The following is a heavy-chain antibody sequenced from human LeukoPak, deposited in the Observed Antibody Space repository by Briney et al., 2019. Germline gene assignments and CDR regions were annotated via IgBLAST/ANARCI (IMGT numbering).Heavy chain of an antibody. D-gene: IGHD2-15*01. CDR2: ISNTGGST. V-gene: IGHV3-23*01. CDR1: GFSFNTYA. Sequence: SGGSLRLSCAASGFSFNTYAMSWVRQAPGKGLEWVSAISNTGGSTYYADSVKGRLTISRDKSKNTLSLQMNSLRAEDTAVYYCAQQVGYCSSGSCYFTYWGQGTLVTVSS. CDR3: AQQVGYCSSGSCYFTY. J-gene: IGHJ1*01.